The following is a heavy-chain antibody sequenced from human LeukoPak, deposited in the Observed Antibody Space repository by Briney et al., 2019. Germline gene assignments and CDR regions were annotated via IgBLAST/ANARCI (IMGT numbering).Heavy chain of an antibody. J-gene: IGHJ4*02. V-gene: IGHV4-59*12. CDR1: GGSISSYY. CDR2: IYYSGST. Sequence: SETLSLTCSVSGGSISSYYWSWIRQPPGKGLEWIGYIYYSGSTNYNPSLKSRVTMSVDTSKNQFSLKLSSVTAADTAVYFCARDTYYYGSGSYYFDYWGQGTLVTVSS. D-gene: IGHD3-10*01. CDR3: ARDTYYYGSGSYYFDY.